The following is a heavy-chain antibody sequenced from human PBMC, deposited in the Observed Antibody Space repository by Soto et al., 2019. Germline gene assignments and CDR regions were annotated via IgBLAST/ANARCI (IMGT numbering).Heavy chain of an antibody. D-gene: IGHD2-2*01. V-gene: IGHV1-69*01. Sequence: QVQLVQSGAEVKKPGSSVKVSCKASGGTFSSYAISWVRQAPGQGLEWMGGIIPISGTANYAQKFQGRVTIPADQSPSTVYMELSSLRSEDTAVYFCARSQGTSTSLEIYYYYYYGMDVWGQGTTVTVSS. CDR1: GGTFSSYA. CDR2: IIPISGTA. CDR3: ARSQGTSTSLEIYYYYYYGMDV. J-gene: IGHJ6*02.